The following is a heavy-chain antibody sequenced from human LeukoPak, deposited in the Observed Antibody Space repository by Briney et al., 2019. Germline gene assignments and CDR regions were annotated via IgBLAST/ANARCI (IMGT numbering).Heavy chain of an antibody. CDR1: GFTFSSYS. CDR2: ISSSSSTI. Sequence: PGGSLRLSCAASGFTFSSYSMNWVRQAPGKGLEWVSYISSSSSTIYYADSVKGRFTISRDNAKNSLYLQMNSLRAEDTAVYYCATGYCSSTSCYFYGMDVWGQGTTVTVSS. CDR3: ATGYCSSTSCYFYGMDV. D-gene: IGHD2-2*01. J-gene: IGHJ6*02. V-gene: IGHV3-48*01.